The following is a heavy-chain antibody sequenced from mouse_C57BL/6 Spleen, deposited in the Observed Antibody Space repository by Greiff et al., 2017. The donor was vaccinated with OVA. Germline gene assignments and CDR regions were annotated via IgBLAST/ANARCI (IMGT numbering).Heavy chain of an antibody. J-gene: IGHJ1*03. V-gene: IGHV1-50*01. Sequence: QVQLQQPGAELVKPGASVKLSCKASGYTFTSYWMQWVKQRPGQGLEWIGEIDPSDSYTNYNEKFKGKATLTTDKSSSTAYMQLSSLTSEDSAVYFCARRGSSYWYFDVWGTGTTVTVSS. CDR1: GYTFTSYW. D-gene: IGHD1-1*01. CDR3: ARRGSSYWYFDV. CDR2: IDPSDSYT.